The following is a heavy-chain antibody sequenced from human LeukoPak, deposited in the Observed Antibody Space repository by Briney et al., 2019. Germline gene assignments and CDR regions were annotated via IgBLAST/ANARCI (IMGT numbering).Heavy chain of an antibody. CDR3: ARDWGSYSSSSN. CDR2: ISGSGGGT. CDR1: GFTFSNYA. Sequence: GGSLRLSCAASGFTFSNYAMTWVRQAPGKGLEWVSAISGSGGGTYYADSVKGRFTISRDNSKNTLYLQMNSLRAEDTAVYYCARDWGSYSSSSNWGQGTLVTVSS. J-gene: IGHJ4*02. V-gene: IGHV3-23*01. D-gene: IGHD6-6*01.